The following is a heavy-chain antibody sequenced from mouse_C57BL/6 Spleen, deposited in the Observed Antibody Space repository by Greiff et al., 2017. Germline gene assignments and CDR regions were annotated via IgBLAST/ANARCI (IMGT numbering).Heavy chain of an antibody. V-gene: IGHV1-64*01. CDR2: IHPNSGST. Sequence: VQLQQSGAELVKPGASVKLSCKASGYTFTSYWMHWVKQRPGQGLEWIGMIHPNSGSTNYNEKFKSKATLTVDKSSSTAYMQRSSLTSEDSAVYYCALDSSGYKGFAYWGQGTLVTVSA. CDR1: GYTFTSYW. D-gene: IGHD3-2*02. J-gene: IGHJ3*01. CDR3: ALDSSGYKGFAY.